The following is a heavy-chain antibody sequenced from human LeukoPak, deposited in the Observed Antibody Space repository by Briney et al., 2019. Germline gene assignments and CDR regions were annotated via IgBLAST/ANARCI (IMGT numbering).Heavy chain of an antibody. D-gene: IGHD3-10*01. CDR2: INEDGSAK. J-gene: IGHJ3*02. Sequence: GGSLRLFCAASGFTFSTSWMSWVRQGPGKGLEWVANINEDGSAKYYVDSVKGRFTISRDNAKNSLFLQMNSLRAEDTAVYYCARDVYDSGRGAFDIFGQGTMVTVSS. CDR3: ARDVYDSGRGAFDI. V-gene: IGHV3-7*01. CDR1: GFTFSTSW.